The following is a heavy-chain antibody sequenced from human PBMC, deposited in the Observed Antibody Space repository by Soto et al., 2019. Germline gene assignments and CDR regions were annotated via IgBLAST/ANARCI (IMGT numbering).Heavy chain of an antibody. CDR3: VRAVKAYTSGWHDYFDY. D-gene: IGHD6-19*01. Sequence: QVQLVESGGGLVQPGGSLRLSCSASGFTFSNYAMDWVRQAPGKGLEWVGVISYDGTRTFYADSVKGRFTISRDNSKNTLYLQMNSLRIDDSAGDYCVRAVKAYTSGWHDYFDYWGQGTLVTVSS. V-gene: IGHV3-30-3*01. CDR2: ISYDGTRT. J-gene: IGHJ4*02. CDR1: GFTFSNYA.